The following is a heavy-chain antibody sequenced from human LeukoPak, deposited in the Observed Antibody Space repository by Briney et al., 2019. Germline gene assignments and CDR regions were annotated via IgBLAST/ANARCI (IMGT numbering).Heavy chain of an antibody. V-gene: IGHV4-39*01. CDR2: IPYSGST. D-gene: IGHD1-14*01. J-gene: IGHJ4*02. CDR1: GGSISRSSYH. Sequence: SETLSLTCTVSGGSISRSSYHWGWIRQPPGKGLEWIGTIPYSGSTYYNPSLKSRVTISVDTSKNQFSLKLSSVTAADTAVYYCAKSSPDADYFDYWGQGTLVTVSS. CDR3: AKSSPDADYFDY.